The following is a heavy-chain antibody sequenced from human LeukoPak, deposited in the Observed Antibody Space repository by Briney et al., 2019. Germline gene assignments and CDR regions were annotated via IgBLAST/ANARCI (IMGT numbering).Heavy chain of an antibody. CDR1: GFTFSSYG. V-gene: IGHV3-30*03. CDR2: ISYDGSNK. D-gene: IGHD3-22*01. CDR3: ARDRARYYYDSSGYYYPIL. J-gene: IGHJ3*01. Sequence: PGGSLRLSCAASGFTFSSYGMHWVRQAPGKGLEWVAVISYDGSNKYYADSVKGRFTISRDNSKNTLYLQMNSLRAEDTAVYYCARDRARYYYDSSGYYYPILWGQGTMVTVSS.